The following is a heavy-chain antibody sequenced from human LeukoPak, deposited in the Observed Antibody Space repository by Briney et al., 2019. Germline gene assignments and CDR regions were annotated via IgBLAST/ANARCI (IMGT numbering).Heavy chain of an antibody. CDR1: GFTFSTHW. CDR2: MNQDGSEK. D-gene: IGHD3-22*01. CDR3: ARGSSGYYSYFDS. Sequence: GGSLRLSCAASGFTFSTHWMSWVRQAPGKGLEWVANMNQDGSEKYYVDSVKGRFTISRDNAKNSLFLQMNSLRAEDTAVYYCARGSSGYYSYFDSWGRGTLVTVSA. V-gene: IGHV3-7*05. J-gene: IGHJ4*02.